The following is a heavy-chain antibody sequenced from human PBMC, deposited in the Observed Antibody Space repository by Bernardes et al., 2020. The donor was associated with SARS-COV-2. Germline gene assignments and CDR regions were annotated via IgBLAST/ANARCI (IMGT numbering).Heavy chain of an antibody. CDR2: IYHSGST. CDR3: ARDNLLGEYDTTGYAFDY. J-gene: IGHJ4*01. D-gene: IGHD3-22*01. Sequence: SETLSLTCAVSGYSISSGYYWGWIRQPPGKGLEWIGSIYHSGSTYYNPSLKSRVTISVDTSKNQFSLRLSSVSAADTAVYYCARDNLLGEYDTTGYAFDYWGQGTLVTVSS. V-gene: IGHV4-38-2*02. CDR1: GYSISSGYY.